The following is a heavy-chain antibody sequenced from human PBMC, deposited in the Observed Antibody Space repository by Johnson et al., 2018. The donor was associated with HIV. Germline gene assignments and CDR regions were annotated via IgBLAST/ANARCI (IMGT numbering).Heavy chain of an antibody. Sequence: VQLVESGGGLIQPGGSLRLSCAASGFTVSSNYMSWVRQAPGKGLEWVSVIYSGGSTYYADSVKGRFTISRDNSKNQLYLQTNSLRAEDTAVFYCARDRYYGLAWGWAFDIWGQGTMVTVSS. CDR1: GFTVSSNY. J-gene: IGHJ3*02. CDR2: IYSGGST. CDR3: ARDRYYGLAWGWAFDI. V-gene: IGHV3-66*03. D-gene: IGHD3-16*01.